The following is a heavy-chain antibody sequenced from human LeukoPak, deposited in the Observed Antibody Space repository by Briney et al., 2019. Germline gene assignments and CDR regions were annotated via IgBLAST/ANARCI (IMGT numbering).Heavy chain of an antibody. V-gene: IGHV3-23*01. CDR1: GFTFNFYT. CDR3: AKAGLVRGGALDS. J-gene: IGHJ4*02. D-gene: IGHD4/OR15-4a*01. CDR2: ITGSGDGT. Sequence: PGGSLRLSCAASGFTFNFYTMNWVRQAPGKGLEWVSSITGSGDGTSAADSVTGRFSISRDNSKSTLYLQMNSLRVEDTAVYYCAKAGLVRGGALDSWGQGTLVTVSS.